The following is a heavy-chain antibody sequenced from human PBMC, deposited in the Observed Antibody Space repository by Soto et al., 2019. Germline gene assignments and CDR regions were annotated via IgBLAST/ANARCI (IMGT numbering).Heavy chain of an antibody. CDR1: GFTFSSYA. J-gene: IGHJ1*01. V-gene: IGHV3-23*01. D-gene: IGHD2-2*01. CDR3: SKDLGIPAPRVYFQR. CDR2: ISGSGGST. Sequence: PGGSLRLSCAASGFTFSSYAMGWGRQAPGRGLEWVSAISGSGGSTYYADSVKGRFTISRDNSKNTLYLQMNSLRAEDTAVYYCSKDLGIPAPRVYFQRWGPGTLVTVSS.